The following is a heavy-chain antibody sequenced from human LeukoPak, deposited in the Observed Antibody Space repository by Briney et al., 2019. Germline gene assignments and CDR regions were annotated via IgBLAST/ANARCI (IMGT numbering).Heavy chain of an antibody. CDR1: GGSFSGYY. Sequence: EPSETLSLTCAVYGGSFSGYYWSWIRQPPGKGPEWIGEINHSGSNNYNPSLKSRVTISVDTSKNQFSLKLSPVTAADTAVYYCARANVDTAMASFDYWGQGTLVTVSS. V-gene: IGHV4-34*01. D-gene: IGHD5-18*01. J-gene: IGHJ4*02. CDR2: INHSGSN. CDR3: ARANVDTAMASFDY.